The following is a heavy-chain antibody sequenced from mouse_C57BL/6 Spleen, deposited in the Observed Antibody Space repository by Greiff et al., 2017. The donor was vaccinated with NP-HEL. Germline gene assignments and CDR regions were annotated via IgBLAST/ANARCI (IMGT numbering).Heavy chain of an antibody. D-gene: IGHD2-1*01. Sequence: QVQLKQSGAELARPGASVKLSCKASGYTFTSYGISWVKQRTGQGLEWIGEIYPRSGNTYYNEKFKGKATLTADKSSSTAYMELRSLTSEDSAVYFCVMTRELHDYAMDYWGQGTSVTVSS. CDR3: VMTRELHDYAMDY. V-gene: IGHV1-81*01. J-gene: IGHJ4*01. CDR2: IYPRSGNT. CDR1: GYTFTSYG.